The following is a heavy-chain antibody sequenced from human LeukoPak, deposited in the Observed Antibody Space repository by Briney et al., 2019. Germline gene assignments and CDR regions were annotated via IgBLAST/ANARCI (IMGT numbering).Heavy chain of an antibody. V-gene: IGHV3-21*01. CDR1: GFTFSSYS. CDR2: ISSSSSYI. J-gene: IGHJ4*02. D-gene: IGHD6-19*01. CDR3: ARDWAVAGKGYYFDY. Sequence: PGGSLRLSYAASGFTFSSYSMNWVRQAPGKGLEWVSSISSSSSYIYYADSVKGRFTISRDNAKNSLYLQMNSLRAEDTAVYYCARDWAVAGKGYYFDYWGQGTLVTVSS.